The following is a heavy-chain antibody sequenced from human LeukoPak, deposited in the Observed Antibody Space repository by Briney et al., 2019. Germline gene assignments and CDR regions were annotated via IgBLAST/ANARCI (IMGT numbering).Heavy chain of an antibody. V-gene: IGHV1-2*02. Sequence: GASVKVSCKASGYTFTSYDINWVRQAAGQGLEWMGWINPNSGGTNYAQKFQGRVTMTRDTSISTAYMELSRLRSDDTAVYYCARETLDYDFWSGYIKPYYFDYWGQGTLVTVSS. CDR3: ARETLDYDFWSGYIKPYYFDY. J-gene: IGHJ4*02. CDR1: GYTFTSYD. CDR2: INPNSGGT. D-gene: IGHD3-3*01.